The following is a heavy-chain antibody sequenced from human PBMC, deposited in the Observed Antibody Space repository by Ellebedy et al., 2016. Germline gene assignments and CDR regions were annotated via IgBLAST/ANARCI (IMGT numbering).Heavy chain of an antibody. CDR3: AQSLGGYYGMDV. CDR2: INPNSGGT. CDR1: GYTFTGYY. D-gene: IGHD3-16*01. J-gene: IGHJ6*02. Sequence: ASVKVSXKASGYTFTGYYMHWVRQAPGQGPEWMGWINPNSGGTNYAQKFQGRVTMTEDTSTDTAYMELSSLRSEDTAVYYCAQSLGGYYGMDVWGQGTTVTVSS. V-gene: IGHV1-2*02.